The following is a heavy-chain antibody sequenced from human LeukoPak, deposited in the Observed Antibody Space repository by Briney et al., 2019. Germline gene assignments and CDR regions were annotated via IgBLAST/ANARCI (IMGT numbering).Heavy chain of an antibody. CDR3: ARGPQKPYKAYDGSFDP. Sequence: SQTLSLTCAVSGGSISGDNFSWSWVRQPTGKGLEWIGYTYPSGSSYYRPSLRSRATISIGTSKNQFSLHLTSVTAADTAVYYCARGPQKPYKAYDGSFDPWGQGILVIVSS. CDR2: TYPSGSS. CDR1: GGSISGDNFS. D-gene: IGHD3-10*01. J-gene: IGHJ5*02. V-gene: IGHV4-30-2*01.